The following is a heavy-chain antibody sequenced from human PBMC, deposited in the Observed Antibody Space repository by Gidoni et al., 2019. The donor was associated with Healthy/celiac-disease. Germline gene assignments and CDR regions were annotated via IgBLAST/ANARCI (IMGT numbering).Heavy chain of an antibody. CDR1: GFTVSSNY. D-gene: IGHD6-13*01. Sequence: EVQLVESGGGLVQPGGSLRLSCAASGFTVSSNYMSWVRQAPGKGLEWVSVSYSGGSTYYADSVKGRFTISRDNSKNTLYLQMNSLRAEDTAVYYCARDTGIAALDYWGQGTLVTVSS. V-gene: IGHV3-66*01. J-gene: IGHJ4*02. CDR2: SYSGGST. CDR3: ARDTGIAALDY.